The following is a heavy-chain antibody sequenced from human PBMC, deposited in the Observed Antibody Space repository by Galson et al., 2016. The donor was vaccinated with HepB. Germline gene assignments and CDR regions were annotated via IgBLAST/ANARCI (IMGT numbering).Heavy chain of an antibody. CDR1: GFTFSDCY. CDR3: ARGSNYFDYYYYGMDV. D-gene: IGHD4-11*01. CDR2: IWYDGSNR. Sequence: SLRLPCAVSGFTFSDCYTSWIRQAPGKRLEWVAGIWYDGSNRYSADYLRRRFTISRDNSTNTLYLQMNSLRAGDTAVYYCARGSNYFDYYYYGMDVWGQGTTVTVSS. V-gene: IGHV3-33*08. J-gene: IGHJ6*02.